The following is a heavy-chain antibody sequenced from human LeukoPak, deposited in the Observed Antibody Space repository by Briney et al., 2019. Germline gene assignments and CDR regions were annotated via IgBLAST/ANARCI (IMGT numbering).Heavy chain of an antibody. CDR3: ARRDIAVTGFSFDY. Sequence: PSETLSLTCTVSAGSISSSSYYWGWIRQPPGRGLEWIGSIYYSGSTYYNPSLKSRVTISVDTSKNQFSLKLSSVTAADTAVYYCARRDIAVTGFSFDYWGQGTLVTVSS. V-gene: IGHV4-39*01. D-gene: IGHD6-19*01. J-gene: IGHJ4*02. CDR2: IYYSGST. CDR1: AGSISSSSYY.